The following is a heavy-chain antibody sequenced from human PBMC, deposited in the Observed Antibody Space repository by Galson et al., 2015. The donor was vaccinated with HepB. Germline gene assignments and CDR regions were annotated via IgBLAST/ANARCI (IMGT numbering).Heavy chain of an antibody. Sequence: SLRLSCAVSGFTFSRHAFHWVRQAPGRGLEWVALISSDYTSKFYADSVTGRLTISRDNSKDTVYLQMNSLRDEDTAVYYCASDCDGSGSFYNMFGYWGQGTMVTGSS. CDR2: ISSDYTSK. J-gene: IGHJ4*02. CDR3: ASDCDGSGSFYNMFGY. V-gene: IGHV3-30*07. D-gene: IGHD3-10*02. CDR1: GFTFSRHA.